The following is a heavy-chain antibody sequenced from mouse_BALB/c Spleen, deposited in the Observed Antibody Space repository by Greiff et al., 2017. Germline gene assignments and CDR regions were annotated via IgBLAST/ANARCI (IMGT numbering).Heavy chain of an antibody. J-gene: IGHJ2*01. Sequence: ESGPGLVKPSQSLSLTCSVTGYSITSGYYWNWIRQFPGNKLEWMGYISYDGSNNYNPSLKNRISITRDTSKNQFFLKLNSVTTEDTATYYCVRRRGRDYFDYWGQGTTLTVSS. CDR2: ISYDGSN. V-gene: IGHV3-6*02. D-gene: IGHD3-1*01. CDR3: VRRRGRDYFDY. CDR1: GYSITSGYY.